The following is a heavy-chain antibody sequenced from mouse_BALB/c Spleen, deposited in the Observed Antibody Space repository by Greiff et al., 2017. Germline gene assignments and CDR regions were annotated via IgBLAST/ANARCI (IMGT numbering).Heavy chain of an antibody. D-gene: IGHD3-1*01. CDR2: ISYSGST. Sequence: EVQLQESGPGLVKPSQSLSLTCTVTGYSITSDYAWNWIRQFPGNKLEWMGYISYSGSTSYNPSLKSRISITRDTSKNQFFLQLNSVTTEDTATYYCARTGDGPWYFDVWGAGTTVTVSS. J-gene: IGHJ1*01. CDR1: GYSITSDYA. CDR3: ARTGDGPWYFDV. V-gene: IGHV3-2*02.